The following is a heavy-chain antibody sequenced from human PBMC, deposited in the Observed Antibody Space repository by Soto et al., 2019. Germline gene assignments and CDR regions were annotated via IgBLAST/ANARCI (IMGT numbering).Heavy chain of an antibody. CDR3: ARDGDYYDSSGYFLRDAFDI. D-gene: IGHD3-22*01. CDR2: ISSSGSII. Sequence: QVQLVESGGGLVKPGGSLRLSCAASGFSFSDYYMSWIRQAPGKGLEWISYISSSGSIIDYADSVKGRFTISRDNAKNSLSLQMNRLRDEDTAVYYCARDGDYYDSSGYFLRDAFDIWGQGTMVTVSS. CDR1: GFSFSDYY. V-gene: IGHV3-11*01. J-gene: IGHJ3*02.